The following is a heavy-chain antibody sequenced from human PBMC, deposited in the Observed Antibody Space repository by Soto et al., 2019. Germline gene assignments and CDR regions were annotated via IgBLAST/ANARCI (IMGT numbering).Heavy chain of an antibody. CDR2: ISAYNGNT. D-gene: IGHD3-10*01. CDR1: GYTFTSYG. CDR3: ARGGVVRGVISYTNLFDP. Sequence: ASVKVSCKASGYTFTSYGISWVRQAPGQGLEWMGWISAYNGNTNYAQKLQGRVTMTTDTSTSTAYMELRSLRSDNTAVYYCARGGVVRGVISYTNLFDPWGQATVVPVSP. J-gene: IGHJ5*02. V-gene: IGHV1-18*01.